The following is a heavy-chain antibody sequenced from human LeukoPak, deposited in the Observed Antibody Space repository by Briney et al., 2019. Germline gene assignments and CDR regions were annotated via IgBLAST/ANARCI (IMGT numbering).Heavy chain of an antibody. CDR2: ISSSSIYI. D-gene: IGHD5-12*01. CDR1: GFTFSTYS. J-gene: IGHJ4*02. Sequence: GGSLRLSCAASGFTFSTYSMNWVRQAPGKGLEWVSSISSSSIYIYYADSVKGRFTISRDNSKNTLYLQMNSLRAEDTAVYYCARGPSGYHNTGGQGTLVTVSS. V-gene: IGHV3-21*01. CDR3: ARGPSGYHNT.